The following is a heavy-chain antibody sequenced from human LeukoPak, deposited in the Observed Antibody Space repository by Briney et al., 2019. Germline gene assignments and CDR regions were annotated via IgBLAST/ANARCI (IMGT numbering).Heavy chain of an antibody. CDR1: GFTFSSYS. CDR3: ARVEGVSGSYDYFDY. Sequence: GGSLRLSCAASGFTFSSYSMNWVRQAPGKGLEWVSSISSSSSYIYYADSVKGRFTISRDNAKNSLYLQMNSLRAEDTAVYYCARVEGVSGSYDYFDYWGQGTLVTVSS. CDR2: ISSSSSYI. J-gene: IGHJ4*02. D-gene: IGHD1-26*01. V-gene: IGHV3-21*01.